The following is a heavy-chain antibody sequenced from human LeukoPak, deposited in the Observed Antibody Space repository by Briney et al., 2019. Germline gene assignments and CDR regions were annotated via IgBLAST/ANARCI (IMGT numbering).Heavy chain of an antibody. Sequence: SETLSLTCKVSGGSISNYYWNWIRQSPGKGLEWIGYVYSSGRTNYNPSLKSRVSMSVDTSKNQFALRLTSVTATDTAMYYCASRASVENWFDPWGHGTLVTASS. J-gene: IGHJ5*02. CDR2: VYSSGRT. CDR3: ASRASVENWFDP. CDR1: GGSISNYY. V-gene: IGHV4-59*01. D-gene: IGHD5/OR15-5a*01.